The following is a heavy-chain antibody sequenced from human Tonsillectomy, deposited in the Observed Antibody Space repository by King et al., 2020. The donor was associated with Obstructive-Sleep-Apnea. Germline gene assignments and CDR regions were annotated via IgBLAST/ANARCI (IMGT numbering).Heavy chain of an antibody. CDR1: GFTFSSYG. D-gene: IGHD1-26*01. J-gene: IGHJ3*01. CDR2: IWYDGSNK. V-gene: IGHV3-33*06. Sequence: VQLVESGGGVVQPGRSLRLSCAASGFTFSSYGMHWVRQAPGKGLEWVAVIWYDGSNKYYADSVKGRFTISRDNSKNTLYLQMNSLRAEDTAVYYCAKESGSYSGSYGRVWGQGTMVTVSS. CDR3: AKESGSYSGSYGRV.